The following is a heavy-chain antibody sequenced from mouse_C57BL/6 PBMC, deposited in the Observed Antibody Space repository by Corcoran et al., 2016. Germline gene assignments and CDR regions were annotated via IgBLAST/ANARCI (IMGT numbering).Heavy chain of an antibody. CDR1: GYTFNDYY. D-gene: IGHD3-2*02. V-gene: IGHV1-76*01. Sequence: QVQLKQSGAELVRPGASVKLSCKASGYTFNDYYINWVKQRPGQGLEWIVRIYPESGNTYYNEKFKGKATLTAEKSPSTAYMQLSSLTSEDSALYFCSRLTAQATPYWGQGTLVNVSA. CDR3: SRLTAQATPY. J-gene: IGHJ3*01. CDR2: IYPESGNT.